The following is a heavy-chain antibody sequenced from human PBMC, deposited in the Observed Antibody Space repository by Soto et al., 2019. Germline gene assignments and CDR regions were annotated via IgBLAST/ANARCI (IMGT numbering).Heavy chain of an antibody. D-gene: IGHD3-3*01. CDR1: GGSISSYY. CDR3: ARCPFWTGDYIPIGDGFDS. J-gene: IGHJ3*02. V-gene: IGHV4-59*01. CDR2: IYYSGST. Sequence: NPSETLSLTCTVSGGSISSYYWSWIRQPPGKGLEWIGYIYYSGSTNYNPSLKSRLTISVDTSKNQFSLRLSSVTAADTAVYYCARCPFWTGDYIPIGDGFDSWGQGTIVNVSS.